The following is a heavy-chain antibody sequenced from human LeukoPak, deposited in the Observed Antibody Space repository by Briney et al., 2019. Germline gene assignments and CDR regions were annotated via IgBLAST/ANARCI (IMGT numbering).Heavy chain of an antibody. D-gene: IGHD2-15*01. V-gene: IGHV3-21*01. CDR3: ARDYGGPHYFDY. Sequence: GGSLRLSCAASGFTFSSYEMNWVRQAPGKGLEWVSSITAATSSYIYYADSVKGRFTISRDDAKNSLYLQMDSLRAEDTAVYYCARDYGGPHYFDYWGQGTLVTVSS. CDR2: ITAATSSYI. CDR1: GFTFSSYE. J-gene: IGHJ4*02.